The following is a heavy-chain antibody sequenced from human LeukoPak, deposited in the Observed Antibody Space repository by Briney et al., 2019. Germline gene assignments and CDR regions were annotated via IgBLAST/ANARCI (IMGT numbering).Heavy chain of an antibody. Sequence: GGSPRLSCAASGFTFSSYPMTWVRQAPGKGLEWVASVSSSSAYIYYTNSVKGRFTVSRDNAGKSVYLQMNSLRVEDTALYFCAREYGYNKRIDYWGQGILVTVSS. D-gene: IGHD5-24*01. J-gene: IGHJ4*02. CDR2: VSSSSAYI. CDR3: AREYGYNKRIDY. CDR1: GFTFSSYP. V-gene: IGHV3-21*01.